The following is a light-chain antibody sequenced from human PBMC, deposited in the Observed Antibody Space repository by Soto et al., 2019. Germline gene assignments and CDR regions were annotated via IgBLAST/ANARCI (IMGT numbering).Light chain of an antibody. CDR2: EVS. CDR3: GSYADSNNYV. CDR1: SSDVGGYNY. J-gene: IGLJ1*01. V-gene: IGLV2-8*01. Sequence: QSVLTQPPSASGSPGQSVTISCTGTSSDVGGYNYVSWYQQYPGKAPKIMIYEVSKRPSGVPDRFSGSKSGNTASLTVSGLQAEDEADYYRGSYADSNNYVFGTGTKVTVL.